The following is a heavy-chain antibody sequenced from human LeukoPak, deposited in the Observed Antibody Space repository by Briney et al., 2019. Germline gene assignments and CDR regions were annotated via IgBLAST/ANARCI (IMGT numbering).Heavy chain of an antibody. CDR3: VRGAYGDVIDY. CDR1: GYSFTKYG. J-gene: IGHJ4*02. V-gene: IGHV1-18*01. CDR2: LSSSDGKT. Sequence: ASVKVSCKPSGYSFTKYGFTWVRQAPGQGLEWMGWLSSSDGKTKYAQNLQGRVSITSDTSIATNYMELRSLRSDDTAVYYCVRGAYGDVIDYWGQGTLVTVSS. D-gene: IGHD4-17*01.